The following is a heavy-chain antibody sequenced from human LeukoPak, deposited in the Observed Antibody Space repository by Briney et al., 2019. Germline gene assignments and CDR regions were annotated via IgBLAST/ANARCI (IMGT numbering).Heavy chain of an antibody. Sequence: GGSLRLSCAASGFTFSSYGMHWVRQAPGKGLEWVAFIRYDGSNKYYADSVKGRFTISRDNSKNTLYLQMNSLRAEDTAVYYCAKGHSSSSGQAWDYWGQGTLVTVSS. CDR2: IRYDGSNK. CDR1: GFTFSSYG. J-gene: IGHJ4*02. CDR3: AKGHSSSSGQAWDY. V-gene: IGHV3-30*02. D-gene: IGHD6-6*01.